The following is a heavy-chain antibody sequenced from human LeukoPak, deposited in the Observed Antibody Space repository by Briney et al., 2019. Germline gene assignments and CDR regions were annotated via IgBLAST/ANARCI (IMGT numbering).Heavy chain of an antibody. J-gene: IGHJ4*02. V-gene: IGHV3-30*18. CDR1: GFTFSSYG. CDR3: AKDWRGYSYGYPRYLVDY. D-gene: IGHD5-18*01. Sequence: PGRSLRLSCAASGFTFSSYGMHWVRQAPGKGLEWVAVISYDGSNKYYADSVKGRFTISRDNSKNTLYLQMNSLRAEDTAVYYCAKDWRGYSYGYPRYLVDYWGQGTLVTVSS. CDR2: ISYDGSNK.